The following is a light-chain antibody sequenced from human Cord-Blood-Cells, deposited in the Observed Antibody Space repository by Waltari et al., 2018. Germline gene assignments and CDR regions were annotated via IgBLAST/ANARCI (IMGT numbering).Light chain of an antibody. J-gene: IGKJ2*01. CDR1: QSVLYSSNNKNY. V-gene: IGKV4-1*01. CDR3: QQYYSTPYT. Sequence: DIVMTQSPDSLAVSLGERATINCKSSQSVLYSSNNKNYLAWYQQKPGQPPKLLIYWASTRASGVPDRFSGSGSGTDFTLTISSLQAEDVAVYYCQQYYSTPYTFGQGTKLESK. CDR2: WAS.